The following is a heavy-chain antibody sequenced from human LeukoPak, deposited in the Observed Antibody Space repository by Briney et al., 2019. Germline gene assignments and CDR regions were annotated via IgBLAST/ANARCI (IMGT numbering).Heavy chain of an antibody. Sequence: KPSETLSLTCAVYGGSFSGYYWSWIRQPPGKGLEWIGEINHSGSTNYNPSLKSRVTISVDTSKNQFSLKLSSVTAADTAVYYCARATDCTNGVCYLFDYWGQGTLVTVSS. V-gene: IGHV4-34*01. J-gene: IGHJ4*02. CDR3: ARATDCTNGVCYLFDY. CDR2: INHSGST. D-gene: IGHD2-8*01. CDR1: GGSFSGYY.